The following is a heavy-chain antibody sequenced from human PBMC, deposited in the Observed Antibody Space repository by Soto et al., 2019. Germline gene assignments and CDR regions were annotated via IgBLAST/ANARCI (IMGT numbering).Heavy chain of an antibody. CDR2: IDIGGSGT. CDR1: GITLSHFW. V-gene: IGHV3-74*01. Sequence: EVQLVESGGGSVQPGGSLRLSCPASGITLSHFWMHWVRQAPGKGLVWVARIDIGGSGTSYADFAKGRFTISKDDAKNTLYLQMNSLRAEDTSLYYCTTTFEHWGRGTLVTVSS. CDR3: TTTFEH. J-gene: IGHJ4*02.